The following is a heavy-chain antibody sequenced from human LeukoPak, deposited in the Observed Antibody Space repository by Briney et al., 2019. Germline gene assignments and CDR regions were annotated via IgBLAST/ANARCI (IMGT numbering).Heavy chain of an antibody. CDR1: GVTVSSNY. CDR2: IYSGDTT. CDR3: ARARQWLGVFDY. Sequence: GGSLRLSCAVSGVTVSSNYMTWVRQAPGKGLEWVSIIYSGDTTYYVDSVKGRFTISRDNSKSTVYLQMNSLRVEDTAVYYCARARQWLGVFDYWGQGTLVTVSS. V-gene: IGHV3-53*01. D-gene: IGHD6-19*01. J-gene: IGHJ4*02.